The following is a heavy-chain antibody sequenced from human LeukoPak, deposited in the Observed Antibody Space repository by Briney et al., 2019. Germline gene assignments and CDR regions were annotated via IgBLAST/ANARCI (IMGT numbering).Heavy chain of an antibody. CDR2: ISGSGGST. CDR1: GFTFSSYG. V-gene: IGHV3-23*01. CDR3: AKDRSGSRLDAFDI. D-gene: IGHD1-26*01. J-gene: IGHJ3*02. Sequence: GSLRLSFAASGFTFSSYGMHWVRQAPGKGLEWVSAISGSGGSTYYADSVKGRFTISRDNSKNTLYLQMNSLRAEDTAVYYCAKDRSGSRLDAFDIWGQGTMVTVSS.